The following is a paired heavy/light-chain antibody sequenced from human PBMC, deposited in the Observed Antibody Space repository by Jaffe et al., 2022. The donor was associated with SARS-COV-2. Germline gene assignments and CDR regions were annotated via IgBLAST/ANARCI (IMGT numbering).Heavy chain of an antibody. J-gene: IGHJ6*03. V-gene: IGHV3-23*04. D-gene: IGHD6-13*01. CDR1: GFTFSGYA. Sequence: EVQLVESGGGLVQPGGSLRLSCAASGFTFSGYAMSWVRQAPGKGLEWVSGISGSGGSTYYADSVKGRFTISRDNPKNTLYLQMNSLRAEDTAIYYCAKVALGSSWSMYYYMDVWGKGTTVTVSS. CDR3: AKVALGSSWSMYYYMDV. CDR2: ISGSGGST.
Light chain of an antibody. V-gene: IGKV3-20*01. Sequence: EIVLTQSPGTLSLSPGESATLSCRASQSVSSTYLAWYQQKPGQAPRLLISGASSRATGIPDRFSGSGSGTDFTLTISRLEPEDFAVYYCQQYGSSLYTFGQGTKLEIK. J-gene: IGKJ2*01. CDR3: QQYGSSLYT. CDR2: GAS. CDR1: QSVSSTY.